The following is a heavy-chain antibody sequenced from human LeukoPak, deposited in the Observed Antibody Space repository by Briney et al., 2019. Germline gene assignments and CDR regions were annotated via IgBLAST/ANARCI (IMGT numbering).Heavy chain of an antibody. Sequence: GGSLRLSCADSVVTFSNYNMKWVPQAPGKGKEWVSYISSSSSTIYYADSVKGRFTISRDNAKNSLYPQMNSLSAEDTAVYYCARGVMWVATPFFDYWGQGTLVTVSS. CDR1: VVTFSNYN. D-gene: IGHD5-12*01. CDR3: ARGVMWVATPFFDY. V-gene: IGHV3-48*01. CDR2: ISSSSSTI. J-gene: IGHJ4*02.